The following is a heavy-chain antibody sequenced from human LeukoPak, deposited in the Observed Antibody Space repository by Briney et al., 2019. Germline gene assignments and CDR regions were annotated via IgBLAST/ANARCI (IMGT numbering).Heavy chain of an antibody. D-gene: IGHD3-3*01. Sequence: PSETLSLTCTVSGGSISSGGYYWSWIRQPPGKGLEWIGYIYHSGSTYYNPSLKSRVTISVDRSKNQFSLKLSSVTAADTAVYYCARPNSRFLVDYWGQGTLVTVSS. V-gene: IGHV4-30-2*01. CDR1: GGSISSGGYY. CDR3: ARPNSRFLVDY. CDR2: IYHSGST. J-gene: IGHJ4*02.